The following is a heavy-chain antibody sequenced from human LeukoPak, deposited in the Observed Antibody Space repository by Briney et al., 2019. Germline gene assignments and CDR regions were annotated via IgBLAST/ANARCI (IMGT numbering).Heavy chain of an antibody. V-gene: IGHV1-8*01. CDR1: GYTFTSYD. CDR3: ARVISPYSSSSGNFDY. Sequence: ASVKVSCKASGYTFTSYDINWVRQATGQGLEWMGWMNPNSGNTGYAQKFQGRVTMTRDTSTSTVYMDLSSLRSEDTAVYYCARVISPYSSSSGNFDYWGQGTLVTVSS. J-gene: IGHJ4*02. D-gene: IGHD6-6*01. CDR2: MNPNSGNT.